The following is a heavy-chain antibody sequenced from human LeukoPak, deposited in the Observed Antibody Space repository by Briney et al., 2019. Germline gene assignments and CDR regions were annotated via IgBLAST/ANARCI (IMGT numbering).Heavy chain of an antibody. D-gene: IGHD6-13*01. V-gene: IGHV3-7*01. CDR3: ARLAAPDAFDI. CDR2: IKQDGSEQ. J-gene: IGHJ3*02. CDR1: GFTFSTYW. Sequence: GGSLRLSCAASGFTFSTYWMSWVRQAPGKGLEWVANIKQDGSEQYYVDSVKGRFTISRDNAKNSLYLQMNSLRAEDTAVYYCARLAAPDAFDIWGQGTMVTVSS.